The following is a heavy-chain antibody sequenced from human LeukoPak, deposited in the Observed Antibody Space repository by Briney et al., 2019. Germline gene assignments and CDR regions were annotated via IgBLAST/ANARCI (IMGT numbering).Heavy chain of an antibody. D-gene: IGHD6-19*01. Sequence: GGSLRLSCAASGFTFSSYAMSWVRQAPGKGLEWVSAISGSGGSTYYADSVKGRFTISRDNSKNTLYLQMNSLRAEDTAVYYCARGKDSSGWRVAYYFDYWGQGTLVTVSS. J-gene: IGHJ4*02. V-gene: IGHV3-23*01. CDR1: GFTFSSYA. CDR2: ISGSGGST. CDR3: ARGKDSSGWRVAYYFDY.